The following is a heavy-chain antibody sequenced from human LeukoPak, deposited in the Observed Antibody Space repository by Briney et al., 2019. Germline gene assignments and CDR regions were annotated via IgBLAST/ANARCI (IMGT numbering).Heavy chain of an antibody. Sequence: PSETLSLTCTVSGGSISSYYWSWIRQPPGKGLEWIGYIYYSGSTNYNPSLKSRVTISVDTSKNQFSLKLSSVTAAGTAVYYCARQLRYDSSGYYYYFDYWGQGTLVTVSS. V-gene: IGHV4-59*08. CDR1: GGSISSYY. CDR3: ARQLRYDSSGYYYYFDY. J-gene: IGHJ4*02. D-gene: IGHD3-22*01. CDR2: IYYSGST.